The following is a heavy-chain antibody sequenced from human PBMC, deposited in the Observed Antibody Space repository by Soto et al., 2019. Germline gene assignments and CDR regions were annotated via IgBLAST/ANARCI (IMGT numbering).Heavy chain of an antibody. D-gene: IGHD2-2*01. J-gene: IGHJ6*02. CDR1: GGSFSGYY. Sequence: QVQLQQWGAGLLKPSETLSLTCAVYGGSFSGYYWSWIRQPPGKGLEWIGEINHSGSTNYNPSLKSRVTISVDTSKNQFSLKLSCVTAADTAVYYCARGRHSTCSSTSCYGYYYYGMDVWGQGTTVTVSS. CDR2: INHSGST. CDR3: ARGRHSTCSSTSCYGYYYYGMDV. V-gene: IGHV4-34*01.